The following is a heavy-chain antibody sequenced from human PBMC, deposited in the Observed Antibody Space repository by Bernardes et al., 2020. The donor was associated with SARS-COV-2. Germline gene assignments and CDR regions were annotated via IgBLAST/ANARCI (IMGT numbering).Heavy chain of an antibody. V-gene: IGHV1-2*02. J-gene: IGHJ4*02. CDR1: GYTFSDYY. D-gene: IGHD6-13*01. Sequence: ASMKVSCKASGYTFSDYYMHWVRQAPGQGLEWMGCINPNSGDTKYAQKFQGRVTMTRDTSISTAYMELTRLTSDDRAVYYCASHSYSSTWYSDYWGQGTLVTVSS. CDR3: ASHSYSSTWYSDY. CDR2: INPNSGDT.